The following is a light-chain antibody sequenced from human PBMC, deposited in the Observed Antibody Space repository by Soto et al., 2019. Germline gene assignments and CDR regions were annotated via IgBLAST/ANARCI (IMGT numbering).Light chain of an antibody. Sequence: EIVMTQSPATLSVSPGERATLSCRASQSVSSNLAWYQQKPGQAPRLLIYGASARATGIPARFSGSGSGTEFTLTISRLQSEDFAVYYCQQYNNWPPNTFGQGTTLEIK. CDR3: QQYNNWPPNT. V-gene: IGKV3-15*01. CDR2: GAS. CDR1: QSVSSN. J-gene: IGKJ2*01.